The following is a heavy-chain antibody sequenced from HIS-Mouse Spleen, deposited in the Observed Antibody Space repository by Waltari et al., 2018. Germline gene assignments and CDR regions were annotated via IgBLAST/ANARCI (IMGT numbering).Heavy chain of an antibody. CDR3: ARDLELDAFDI. J-gene: IGHJ3*02. V-gene: IGHV3-74*01. Sequence: EVQLVESGGGLVERGGSVGLSCGASGFPFSSYWMHWVRQAPGKGLVWVSRINSDGSSTSYADSVKGRFTISRDNAKNTLYLQMNSLRAEDTAVYYCARDLELDAFDIWGQGTMVTVSS. D-gene: IGHD1-1*01. CDR1: GFPFSSYW. CDR2: INSDGSST.